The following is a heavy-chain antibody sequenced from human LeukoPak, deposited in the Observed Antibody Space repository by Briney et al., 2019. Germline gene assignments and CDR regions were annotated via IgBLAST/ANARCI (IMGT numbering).Heavy chain of an antibody. CDR3: ARGHVHDY. J-gene: IGHJ4*02. V-gene: IGHV4-59*12. Sequence: MPSETLSLTCTVSDDSITIYYWTWIRQPPGKGLEWIGYIDHTGSTNYNPSLNSRVTISRDTSKNHFSLELSSVTAADTAVYYCARGHVHDYWGQGTLVTVSS. CDR1: DDSITIYY. CDR2: IDHTGST.